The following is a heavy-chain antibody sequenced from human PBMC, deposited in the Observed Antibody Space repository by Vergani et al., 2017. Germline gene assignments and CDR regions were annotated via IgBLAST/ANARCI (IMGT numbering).Heavy chain of an antibody. Sequence: EVQLLQSGGGVIQPGGSVRLSCAASGFTFSACPMTWVRQAPGKGLGWVSAISARYPSTYYADSVKGRFTISRDNSKNTLYRQMNSLRAEDTAVYYCAKHGNTAMVTGYYYYYYMDVWGKGTTVTVSS. CDR2: ISARYPST. D-gene: IGHD5-18*01. CDR3: AKHGNTAMVTGYYYYYYMDV. CDR1: GFTFSACP. J-gene: IGHJ6*03. V-gene: IGHV3-23*01.